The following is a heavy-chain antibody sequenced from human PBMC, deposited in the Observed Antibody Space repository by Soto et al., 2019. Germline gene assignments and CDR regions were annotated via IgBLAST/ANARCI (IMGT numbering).Heavy chain of an antibody. CDR1: GGTFSSYA. J-gene: IGHJ6*02. CDR3: ARGGPGGDWGQLSASSYGMEV. D-gene: IGHD2-21*01. V-gene: IGHV1-69*06. Sequence: SVKVSCKASGGTFSSYAISWVRQAPGQGLEWMGGIIPIFGTANYAQKFQGRVTITADKSTSTAYMELSSLRSEDTAVYYCARGGPGGDWGQLSASSYGMEVWGQGTRVTVSS. CDR2: IIPIFGTA.